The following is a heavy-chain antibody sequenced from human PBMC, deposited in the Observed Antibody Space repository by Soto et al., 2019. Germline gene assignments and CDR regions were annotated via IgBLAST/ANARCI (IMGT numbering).Heavy chain of an antibody. Sequence: ASVKVSCKASGYTFTSYAMHWVRQAPGQRLEWMGWINAGNGNTKYSQKFQGRVTITRDTSASTAYMELSSLRSEDTAVYYCARSIVVVTALDYWGQGNLVTVS. V-gene: IGHV1-3*01. J-gene: IGHJ4*02. CDR2: INAGNGNT. CDR1: GYTFTSYA. D-gene: IGHD2-21*02. CDR3: ARSIVVVTALDY.